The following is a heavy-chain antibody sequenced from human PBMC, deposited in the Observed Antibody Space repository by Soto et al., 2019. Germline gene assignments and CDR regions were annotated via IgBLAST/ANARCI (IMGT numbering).Heavy chain of an antibody. CDR3: TTGYYFYYGMDV. Sequence: GGSLRLSCAASGFTFSNAWMSWVRQAPGKGLEWVGRIKSKTDGGTTDYAAPVKGRFTISRDDSKNTLYLQMNSLKTEDTAVYYCTTGYYFYYGMDVWGEGTTVTVSS. V-gene: IGHV3-15*01. J-gene: IGHJ6*01. CDR2: IKSKTDGGTT. CDR1: GFTFSNAW.